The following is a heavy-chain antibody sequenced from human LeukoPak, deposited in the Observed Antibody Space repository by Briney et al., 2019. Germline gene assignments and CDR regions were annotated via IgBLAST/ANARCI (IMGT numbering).Heavy chain of an antibody. D-gene: IGHD3-10*01. V-gene: IGHV1-69*01. CDR2: IIPIFGTA. CDR3: AREYYYGSGSYYTH. Sequence: SVKVSCKASGGTFSSYAISWVRQAPGQGLEWMGGIIPIFGTANYAQKFQGRVTITADESTSTAYMELGSLRSEDTAVYYCAREYYYGSGSYYTHWGQGTLVTVSS. J-gene: IGHJ4*02. CDR1: GGTFSSYA.